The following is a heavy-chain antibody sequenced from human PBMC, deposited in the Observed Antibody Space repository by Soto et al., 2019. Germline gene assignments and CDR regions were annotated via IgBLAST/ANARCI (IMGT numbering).Heavy chain of an antibody. D-gene: IGHD6-19*01. CDR1: GFSVSNNY. CDR3: ARAGAVAGAIDL. V-gene: IGHV3-53*04. CDR2: IYIGGTT. Sequence: EVQLVESGGDLAQPGGSLRLSCTASGFSVSNNYMNWVRQAPGKGLEWVAIIYIGGTTVYADSVKGRFTIPRHNSKDALYLQMNSLRPDDTGVYFCARAGAVAGAIDLRGQGTLVTVSS. J-gene: IGHJ5*02.